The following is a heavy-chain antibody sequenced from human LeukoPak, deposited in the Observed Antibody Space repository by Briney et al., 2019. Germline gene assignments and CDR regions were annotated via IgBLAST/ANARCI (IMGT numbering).Heavy chain of an antibody. CDR1: GGSFSGYY. CDR2: INHSGST. D-gene: IGHD6-6*01. Sequence: PSETLSLTCAVYGGSFSGYYWSWIRQPPGKGLEWIGEINHSGSTNYNPSLKSRVTISVDTSKNQFSPKLSSVTAADTAVYYCARGGSSSSPYYYYYYMDVWGKGTTVTVSS. V-gene: IGHV4-34*01. J-gene: IGHJ6*03. CDR3: ARGGSSSSPYYYYYYMDV.